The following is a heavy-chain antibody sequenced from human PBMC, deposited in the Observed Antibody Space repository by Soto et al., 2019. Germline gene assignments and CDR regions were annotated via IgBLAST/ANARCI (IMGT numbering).Heavy chain of an antibody. Sequence: ASVKVSCKASGYTFTSYGISWVRQAPGQGLEWMGWISAYNGNTNYAQKLQGRVTMTTDTSTSTAYMELRSLRSDDTAVYYCARLGAYDYIWGSYRPQRDWFDPWGQGTLVTVSS. V-gene: IGHV1-18*01. CDR2: ISAYNGNT. J-gene: IGHJ5*02. D-gene: IGHD3-16*02. CDR1: GYTFTSYG. CDR3: ARLGAYDYIWGSYRPQRDWFDP.